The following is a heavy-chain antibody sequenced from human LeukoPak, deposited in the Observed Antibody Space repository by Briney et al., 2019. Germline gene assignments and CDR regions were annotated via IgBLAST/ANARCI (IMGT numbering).Heavy chain of an antibody. CDR1: GFTFSSYA. CDR3: ARDISGADDAFDI. D-gene: IGHD1-26*01. Sequence: GGSLRLSCAASGFTFSSYAMSWVRQAPGKGLEWVSAISSNGNNMYYADSARGRFSISRDIAKNSLYLQMNSLKVEDTGVYYCARDISGADDAFDIWGQGTMVIVSS. J-gene: IGHJ3*02. V-gene: IGHV3-21*01. CDR2: ISSNGNNM.